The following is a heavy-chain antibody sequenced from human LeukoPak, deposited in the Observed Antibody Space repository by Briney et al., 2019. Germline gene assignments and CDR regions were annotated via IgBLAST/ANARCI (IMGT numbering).Heavy chain of an antibody. CDR3: ARERSRGMVV. CDR2: INSNG. Sequence: GGSLRLSCAASGFTFSSHWMHWVRQVPGRGLVWVSSINSNGSYADTAAGRFPISRDNAKNTLYLQMNSLSATDTAVYDCARERSRGMVVWGPGATVTVSS. V-gene: IGHV3-74*01. J-gene: IGHJ6*02. CDR1: GFTFSSHW.